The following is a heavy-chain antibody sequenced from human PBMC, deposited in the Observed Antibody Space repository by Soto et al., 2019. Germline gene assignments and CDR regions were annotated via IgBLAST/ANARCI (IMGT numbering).Heavy chain of an antibody. CDR3: ARLSLPKLQYYFDY. D-gene: IGHD4-4*01. CDR1: GGSISSSSYY. CDR2: IYYSGST. V-gene: IGHV4-39*01. J-gene: IGHJ4*02. Sequence: QLQLQESGPGLVKPSETLSLTCTVSGGSISSSSYYWGWIRQPPGKGLEWIGSIYYSGSTYYNPSLKSRVTISVDTSKNQFSLKLSSVTAADTAVYYCARLSLPKLQYYFDYWGQGTLVTVSS.